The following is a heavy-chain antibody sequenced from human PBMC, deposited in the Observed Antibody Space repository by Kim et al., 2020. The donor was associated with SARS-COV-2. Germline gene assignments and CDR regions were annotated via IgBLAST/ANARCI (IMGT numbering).Heavy chain of an antibody. J-gene: IGHJ5*02. V-gene: IGHV5-51*01. Sequence: RYRPSFQGQVTISADKSISTAYLQGSSLKASDTAMYYCARHLPPDWFDPWGQGTLVTVSS. CDR3: ARHLPPDWFDP.